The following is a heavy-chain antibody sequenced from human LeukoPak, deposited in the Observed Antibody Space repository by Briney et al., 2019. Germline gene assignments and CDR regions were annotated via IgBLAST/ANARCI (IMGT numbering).Heavy chain of an antibody. D-gene: IGHD7-27*01. CDR3: ARQITGGFDF. J-gene: IGHJ4*02. CDR1: GYSFTRYW. Sequence: GAALQISCKGAGYSFTRYWIGWRRRMPGKGGEGMGIIYHGDCDTRYSPSFQGQVTISADKSISPAYLQWSSLKASDTAMYYCARQITGGFDFWGQATLVTVSS. V-gene: IGHV5-51*01. CDR2: IYHGDCDT.